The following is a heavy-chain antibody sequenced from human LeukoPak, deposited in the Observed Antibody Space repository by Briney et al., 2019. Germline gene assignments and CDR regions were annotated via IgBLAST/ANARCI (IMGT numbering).Heavy chain of an antibody. V-gene: IGHV4-59*01. CDR3: ARVIQVRGVIADYGMDV. CDR1: GGSISSYY. D-gene: IGHD3-10*01. J-gene: IGHJ6*04. Sequence: SETLSLTCTVSGGSISSYYWSWIRQPPGQGLEWIGYIYYSGSTNYNPSLKSRVTISVDTSKNQFSLKLSSVTAADTAVYYCARVIQVRGVIADYGMDVWGKGTTVTVSS. CDR2: IYYSGST.